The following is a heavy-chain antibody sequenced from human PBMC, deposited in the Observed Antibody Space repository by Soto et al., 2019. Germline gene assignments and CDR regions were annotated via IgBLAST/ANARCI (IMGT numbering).Heavy chain of an antibody. CDR1: GFTFGTAW. Sequence: KPGGSLRLSCAASGFTFGTAWMIWVRQAPGKGLEWVGHIKSKGEDETTNYAAPVKGRFSISRDDSTNTQSLQMNNLKSDDTAVYYRAKDLPPAGGGEIDYRGQGTLVTVS. CDR2: IKSKGEDETT. D-gene: IGHD2-21*01. J-gene: IGHJ4*02. CDR3: AKDLPPAGGGEIDY. V-gene: IGHV3-15*01.